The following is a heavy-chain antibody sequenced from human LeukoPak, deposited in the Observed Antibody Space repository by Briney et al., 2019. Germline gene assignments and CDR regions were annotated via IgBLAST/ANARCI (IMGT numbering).Heavy chain of an antibody. Sequence: PGGSLRLSCTASGFTFSSYSLNWVRQAPGKGLEWVSSVSTGSNYIYYADSVKGRFTISRDNDKNSLYLLMNSLRVEDTAVYYCARDLRGIAAAGDAFDIWGQGTMVTVSS. CDR2: VSTGSNYI. CDR1: GFTFSSYS. V-gene: IGHV3-21*01. CDR3: ARDLRGIAAAGDAFDI. D-gene: IGHD6-13*01. J-gene: IGHJ3*02.